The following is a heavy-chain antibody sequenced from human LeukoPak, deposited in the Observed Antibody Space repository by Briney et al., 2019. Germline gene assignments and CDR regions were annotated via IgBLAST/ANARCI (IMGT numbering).Heavy chain of an antibody. V-gene: IGHV3-53*01. CDR2: IYSGGST. CDR1: GFTVSSTY. CDR3: GRLKSSGYIIEP. Sequence: GGSLRLSCAASGFTVSSTYMSWVRQAPGKGLEWVSVIYSGGSTYYGDSVKGRFTISRDNSMNTLYLQMNSLRAEDTAVYYCGRLKSSGYIIEPWGQGTLVTVSS. D-gene: IGHD3-22*01. J-gene: IGHJ5*02.